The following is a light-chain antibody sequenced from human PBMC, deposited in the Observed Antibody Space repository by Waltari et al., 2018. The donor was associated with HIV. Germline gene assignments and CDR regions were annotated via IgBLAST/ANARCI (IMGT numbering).Light chain of an antibody. Sequence: DIQMTQSPSSLSASVGDRVTITCRASQSISSYLNWYQQKPGKAPKLLIYAASSLQSGVPSRFSGSGSGTDFTLTISSLQPEDFGVYYCQQREDWPTVSFGGGTKVELK. V-gene: IGKV1-39*01. CDR1: QSISSY. CDR3: QQREDWPTVS. CDR2: AAS. J-gene: IGKJ4*01.